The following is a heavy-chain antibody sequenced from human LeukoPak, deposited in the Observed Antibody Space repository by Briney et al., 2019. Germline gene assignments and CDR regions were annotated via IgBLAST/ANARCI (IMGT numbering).Heavy chain of an antibody. J-gene: IGHJ4*02. CDR2: IYPGDSDT. D-gene: IGHD6-6*01. CDR3: ARHRSSSDLFDY. V-gene: IGHV5-51*01. CDR1: GYSFTTYW. Sequence: GESLKISCQGSGYSFTTYWIGWVRLMPGNGLEWVGIIYPGDSDTKYSPAFQGQVTISADKSINTAYLQWSSLKASDTAMYYCARHRSSSDLFDYWGQGTLVTVSS.